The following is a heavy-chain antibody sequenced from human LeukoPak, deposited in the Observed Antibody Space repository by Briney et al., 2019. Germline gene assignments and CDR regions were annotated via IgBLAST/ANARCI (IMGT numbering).Heavy chain of an antibody. V-gene: IGHV4-39*01. CDR3: ARRRRLGPSLDC. D-gene: IGHD1-26*01. J-gene: IGHJ4*02. CDR1: GGSINSSFY. CDR2: VYYSGTT. Sequence: SETLSLTCTVSGGSINSSFYWDWIRQPPGKGLEWIGSVYYSGTTYYNTSFKSRVTISVDTSKTVLSLKLTSVTAADTAVYFCARRRRLGPSLDCWGQGTLVAVSS.